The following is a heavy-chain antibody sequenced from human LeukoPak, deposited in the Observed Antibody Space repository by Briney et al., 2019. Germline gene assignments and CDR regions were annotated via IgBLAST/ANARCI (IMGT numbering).Heavy chain of an antibody. CDR2: ISSSSSYI. V-gene: IGHV3-21*01. CDR1: GFTFSSYS. J-gene: IGHJ4*02. Sequence: GGSLRLSCAASGFTFSSYSMNWVRQAPGKGLEWVSSISSSSSYIYYADSVKGRFTISRDNAKNSLYLQMNSLRAEDTAVYYCAKRWLQGGRYFDYWGQGTLVTVSS. CDR3: AKRWLQGGRYFDY. D-gene: IGHD5-24*01.